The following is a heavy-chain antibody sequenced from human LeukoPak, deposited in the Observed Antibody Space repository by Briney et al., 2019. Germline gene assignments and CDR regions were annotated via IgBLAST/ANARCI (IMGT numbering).Heavy chain of an antibody. CDR3: ARDPFSGYDKRVYYFDY. J-gene: IGHJ4*02. D-gene: IGHD5-12*01. CDR2: ISSRSSYI. CDR1: GFTFSSYT. V-gene: IGHV3-21*06. Sequence: GGSLRLSCAASGFTFSSYTMNWVRQAPGKGLDWVSSISSRSSYIYYADSVKGRFTISRDNAKNSLYLQMNSLRAQDTAVYYCARDPFSGYDKRVYYFDYWGQGTLVTVSS.